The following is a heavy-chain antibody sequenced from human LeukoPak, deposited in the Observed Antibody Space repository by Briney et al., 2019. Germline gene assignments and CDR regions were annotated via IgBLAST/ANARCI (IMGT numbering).Heavy chain of an antibody. Sequence: GGSLRLSCAASRFPFSNYAMSWVRQAPGKGLEWVSAICGSAGSTYYADSVRGRFTISRDNSKNTLHLQRTSLRAEDTAIYYCAKVLLRTRDAFDIWGQGTMVTVSS. CDR1: RFPFSNYA. CDR3: AKVLLRTRDAFDI. J-gene: IGHJ3*02. D-gene: IGHD3/OR15-3a*01. CDR2: ICGSAGST. V-gene: IGHV3-23*01.